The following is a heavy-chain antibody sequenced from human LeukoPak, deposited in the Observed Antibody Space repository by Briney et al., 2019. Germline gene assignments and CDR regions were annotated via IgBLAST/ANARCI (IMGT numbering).Heavy chain of an antibody. V-gene: IGHV3-33*01. CDR1: GFTFSSYG. D-gene: IGHD5-24*01. Sequence: GGSLRLSCAASGFTFSSYGMHWVRQAPGKGLEWVAVIWYDGSNKYYGDSVKGRFTISRDNSKKTLYLQMNSLRVEDTAVYYCARGDGYNDAEYPQNSGDGTLV. CDR2: IWYDGSNK. J-gene: IGHJ1*01. CDR3: ARGDGYNDAEYPQN.